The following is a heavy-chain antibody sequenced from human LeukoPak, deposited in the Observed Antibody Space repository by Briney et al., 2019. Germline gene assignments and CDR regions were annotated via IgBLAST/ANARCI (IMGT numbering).Heavy chain of an antibody. CDR2: LDPRSGGT. D-gene: IGHD6-19*01. CDR1: GYTFNGYY. V-gene: IGHV1-2*02. Sequence: ASVKVSCKASGYTFNGYYIHWVRQAPGQGPEWMGWLDPRSGGTKYAQRFQGRVTMTWDTSISTAYMDLARLRSDDTAVYYCAVGLDIAMPGKVPTGWGQGTLVTVSS. J-gene: IGHJ4*02. CDR3: AVGLDIAMPGKVPTG.